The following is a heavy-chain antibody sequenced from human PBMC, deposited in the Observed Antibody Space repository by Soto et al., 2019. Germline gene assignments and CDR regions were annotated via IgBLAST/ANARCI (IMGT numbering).Heavy chain of an antibody. Sequence: SPTLSLTCAISGDSVSSNSGAWNWIRQSPSRGLEWLGRTYYRSKWFNDYAESVKRRMTINPDTSKNQFSLQLNSVTPEDTAVYYCARSRPYTSGWYAIDIWGQGTMVTVSS. J-gene: IGHJ3*02. CDR1: GDSVSSNSGA. CDR3: ARSRPYTSGWYAIDI. CDR2: TYYRSKWFN. V-gene: IGHV6-1*01. D-gene: IGHD6-19*01.